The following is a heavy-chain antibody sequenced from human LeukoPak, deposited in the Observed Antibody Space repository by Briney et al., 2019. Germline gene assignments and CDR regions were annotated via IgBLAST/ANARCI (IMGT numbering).Heavy chain of an antibody. CDR1: GFTFSSFA. D-gene: IGHD3-10*01. J-gene: IGHJ4*02. V-gene: IGHV3-30*04. CDR2: ISYHGSNK. CDR3: ARTPERFGQGQLDY. Sequence: GGSLRLSCEASGFTFSSFAMHWVRQAPGKGLEWVTLISYHGSNKEYADSVKGRFIISRDNSKSTLYLEMNTLRIEDTGVYYCARTPERFGQGQLDYWGQGTLVTVSS.